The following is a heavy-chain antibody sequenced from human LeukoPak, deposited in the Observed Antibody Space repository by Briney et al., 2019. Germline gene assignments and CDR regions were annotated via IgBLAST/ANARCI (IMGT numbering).Heavy chain of an antibody. D-gene: IGHD5-18*01. CDR1: GCTFSSYA. V-gene: IGHV1-69*06. Sequence: SLTLSCTASGCTFSSYANSWVRQAPGEGLQWMGGNIPNFGTANYAQTFQGRVTITVDNSTSTAYMELSCLRSEDTAVYYCARGYSYGNLDYWGQGTLVTVSS. J-gene: IGHJ4*02. CDR3: ARGYSYGNLDY. CDR2: NIPNFGTA.